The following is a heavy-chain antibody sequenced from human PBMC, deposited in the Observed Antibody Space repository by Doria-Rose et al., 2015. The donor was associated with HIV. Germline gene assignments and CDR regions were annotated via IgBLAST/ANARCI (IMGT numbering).Heavy chain of an antibody. V-gene: IGHV3-21*01. CDR1: GFTFNTYN. CDR2: ITPSGSDL. Sequence: EVQLLETGGGLVKPGGSLRLSCAASGFTFNTYNMNWVRQAPGKGLGWVSGITPSGSDLYYADSVMGRFTISRDNAKNSLYLQMNSLRAEDTAIYYCARDFNWAWGSWGQGTLVTVSS. CDR3: ARDFNWAWGS. J-gene: IGHJ5*02. D-gene: IGHD1-1*01.